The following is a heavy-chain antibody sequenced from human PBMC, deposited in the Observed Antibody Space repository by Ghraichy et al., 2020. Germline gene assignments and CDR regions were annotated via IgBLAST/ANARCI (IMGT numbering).Heavy chain of an antibody. Sequence: SVKVSCKASGGTFSSYAISWVRQAPGQGLEWMGGIIPIFGTANYAQKFQGRVTITADESTSTAYMELSSLRSEDTAVYYCARGPYCGGDCYSLDLWGRGTLVTVSS. CDR1: GGTFSSYA. CDR2: IIPIFGTA. V-gene: IGHV1-69*13. CDR3: ARGPYCGGDCYSLDL. J-gene: IGHJ2*01. D-gene: IGHD2-21*01.